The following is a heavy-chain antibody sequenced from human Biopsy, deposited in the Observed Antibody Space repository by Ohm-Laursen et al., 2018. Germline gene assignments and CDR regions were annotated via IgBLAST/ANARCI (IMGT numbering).Heavy chain of an antibody. V-gene: IGHV4-34*09. Sequence: TLSLTCAVYGGSFSGYYWTWIRQPPGKGLEWIGEINHRGSASYNPSLKSRVTISVDAPKNQFSLKLTSVTAADTAVYYCASHVINRGGYYYYDMDVWGQGMTVTVSS. J-gene: IGHJ6*02. D-gene: IGHD1-14*01. CDR3: ASHVINRGGYYYYDMDV. CDR1: GGSFSGYY. CDR2: INHRGSA.